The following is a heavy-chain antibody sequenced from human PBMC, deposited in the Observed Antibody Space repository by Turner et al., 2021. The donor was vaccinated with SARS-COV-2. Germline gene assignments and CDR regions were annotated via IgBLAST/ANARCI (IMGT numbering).Heavy chain of an antibody. CDR2: FDPEDGET. V-gene: IGHV1-24*01. CDR3: ATGYAYCGADCSIDY. Sequence: QVQLVQSGAEVKKPGASVKVSCQVSGYTLIEFSMHWVRKAPGKGLEWMGGFDPEDGETIYAQKFQGRVTMTEDTSTDTAYMELSSLRSEDTAVYYCATGYAYCGADCSIDYWGQGTLVTVSS. CDR1: GYTLIEFS. D-gene: IGHD2-21*02. J-gene: IGHJ4*02.